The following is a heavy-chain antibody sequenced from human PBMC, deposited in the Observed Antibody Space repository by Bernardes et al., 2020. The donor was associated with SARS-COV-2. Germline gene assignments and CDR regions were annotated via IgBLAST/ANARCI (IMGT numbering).Heavy chain of an antibody. J-gene: IGHJ6*02. CDR3: ARLPGKITIFGVVISGGMDV. V-gene: IGHV4-31*03. CDR2: TYYSGST. CDR1: GGSISSCGYY. D-gene: IGHD3-3*01. Sequence: SETLSLTCTVSGGSISSCGYYWSWIRQHPGRVLEWIWYTYYSGSTYYNPSLKSRVTISVDTSKNQFSLKLSSVTAADTAVYYCARLPGKITIFGVVISGGMDVWGQGTTVTVSS.